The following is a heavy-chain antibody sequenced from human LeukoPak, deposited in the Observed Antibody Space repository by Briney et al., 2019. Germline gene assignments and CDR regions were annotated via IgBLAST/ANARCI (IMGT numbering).Heavy chain of an antibody. D-gene: IGHD4-11*01. CDR3: ARDGPNEHSNSLFDY. Sequence: PGGSLRLSCAASGFTFSSYWMHWVRQAPGKGLVWVSRINSDGSNTNYADSVKGRFTMSRDNAKNTLFLQMNSLRAEDTAVYYCARDGPNEHSNSLFDYWGQGTLVTVSS. V-gene: IGHV3-74*01. CDR2: INSDGSNT. CDR1: GFTFSSYW. J-gene: IGHJ4*02.